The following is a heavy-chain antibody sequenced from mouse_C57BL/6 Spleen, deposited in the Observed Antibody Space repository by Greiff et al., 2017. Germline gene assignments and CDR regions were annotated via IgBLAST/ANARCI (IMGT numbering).Heavy chain of an antibody. CDR1: GFTFSDYG. J-gene: IGHJ4*01. CDR2: ISNLAYSI. CDR3: ARHHGGYYDAMDY. Sequence: EVQLVESGGGLVQPGGSLKLSCAASGFTFSDYGMAWVRQAPRQGPEWVAFISNLAYSIYYADTVTGRFTISRENAKNTLYLEMSSLRSEDTAMDYCARHHGGYYDAMDYWGQGNSVTVSS. V-gene: IGHV5-15*01. D-gene: IGHD2-2*01.